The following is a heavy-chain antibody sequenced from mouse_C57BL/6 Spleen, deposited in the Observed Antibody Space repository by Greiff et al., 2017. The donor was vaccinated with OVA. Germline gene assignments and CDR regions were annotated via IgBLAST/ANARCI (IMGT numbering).Heavy chain of an antibody. Sequence: VKLVESGGGLVKPGGSLKLSCAASGFTFSSYAMSWVRQTPEKRLEWVATISDGGSYTYYPDNVKGRFTISRDNAKNNLYLQMSHLKSEDTAMYYCAREGEAVYYDYDRGFDYWGQGTTLTVSS. CDR2: ISDGGSYT. J-gene: IGHJ2*01. V-gene: IGHV5-4*01. D-gene: IGHD2-4*01. CDR3: AREGEAVYYDYDRGFDY. CDR1: GFTFSSYA.